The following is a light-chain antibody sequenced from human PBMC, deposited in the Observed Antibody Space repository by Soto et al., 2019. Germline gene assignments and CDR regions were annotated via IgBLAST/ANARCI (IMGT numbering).Light chain of an antibody. Sequence: QSALTQPRSVSGSPGQSVTISCTGTSSDVGTYTYVSWYQQHPGKAPKLIIYDVSNRPSGVSNRFSGSKSGNTASLTISGLQAEDEADYYCSSYTSSSTLVFGTGTKLTVL. J-gene: IGLJ1*01. V-gene: IGLV2-14*01. CDR3: SSYTSSSTLV. CDR2: DVS. CDR1: SSDVGTYTY.